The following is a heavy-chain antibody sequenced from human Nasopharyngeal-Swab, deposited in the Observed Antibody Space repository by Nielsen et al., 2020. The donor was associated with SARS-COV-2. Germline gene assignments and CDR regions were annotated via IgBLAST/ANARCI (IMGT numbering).Heavy chain of an antibody. J-gene: IGHJ4*02. CDR2: ISSNSDTK. CDR1: GFTFSHFR. V-gene: IGHV3-48*02. CDR3: ASGTYDNAPG. Sequence: GGPLRLSCAASGFTFSHFRMNWVRQAPGKGLEWVSCISSNSDTKYYADSVKGRFTISRDNAKNSLYLQMNSLRHEDTAVYYCASGTYDNAPGWGQGTLVTVSS. D-gene: IGHD1-1*01.